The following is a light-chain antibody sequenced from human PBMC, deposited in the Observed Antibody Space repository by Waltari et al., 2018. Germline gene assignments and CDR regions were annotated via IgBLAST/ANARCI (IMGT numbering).Light chain of an antibody. V-gene: IGLV2-14*01. Sequence: QSALTQPASVSGSPGQSITISCTGTSSDVGGYNYVSWYQQHPGKAPKLMIYDVSKRPSGVSNRFSGSKSGNTACRTISGLQAEDEADYYCSSYTSSSTYVVFGGGTKLTVL. J-gene: IGLJ2*01. CDR1: SSDVGGYNY. CDR3: SSYTSSSTYVV. CDR2: DVS.